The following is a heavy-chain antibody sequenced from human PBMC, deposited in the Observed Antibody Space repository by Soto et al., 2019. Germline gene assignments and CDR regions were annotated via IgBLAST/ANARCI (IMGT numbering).Heavy chain of an antibody. D-gene: IGHD2-15*01. J-gene: IGHJ4*02. CDR3: ARGRERGSEFDY. CDR1: GYTFTSYD. Sequence: ASVKVSCKASGYTFTSYDINWVRQATGQGLEWMGWMNPNSGNTGYAQKFQGSVTMTRNTSISTAYMELSSLRSEDTAVFYCARGRERGSEFDYWGQGIVVTVSS. CDR2: MNPNSGNT. V-gene: IGHV1-8*01.